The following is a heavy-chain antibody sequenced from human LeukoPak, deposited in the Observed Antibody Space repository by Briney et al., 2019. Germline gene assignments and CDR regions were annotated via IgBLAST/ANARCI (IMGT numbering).Heavy chain of an antibody. CDR2: ISAYNGNT. D-gene: IGHD3-3*01. CDR3: ARSPANYVFWSGYQNTPYYYYYMDV. J-gene: IGHJ6*03. Sequence: AAVTVTRTSSGYTFTIYGFSWVRQAPAQGLEWVGWISAYNGNTNYAQKRQGRVTMTTDTSTSTAYMELRSLRSDDTAVYYRARSPANYVFWSGYQNTPYYYYYMDVWGKGTTVTVSS. V-gene: IGHV1-18*01. CDR1: GYTFTIYG.